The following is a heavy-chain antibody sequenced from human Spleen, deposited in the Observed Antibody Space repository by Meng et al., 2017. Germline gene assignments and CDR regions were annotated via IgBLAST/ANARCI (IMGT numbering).Heavy chain of an antibody. Sequence: GGSLRLSCAASGFTFRNAWMSWVRQAPGKGLEWVGRIKSIPDGGTTDYAAPVKGRFTISRDDSKNTLYLQMSGLRIDDTGVYYCARENRQWLEPVDYFDYWGQGTLVTVSS. CDR2: IKSIPDGGTT. V-gene: IGHV3-15*01. CDR1: GFTFRNAW. J-gene: IGHJ4*02. CDR3: ARENRQWLEPVDYFDY. D-gene: IGHD6-19*01.